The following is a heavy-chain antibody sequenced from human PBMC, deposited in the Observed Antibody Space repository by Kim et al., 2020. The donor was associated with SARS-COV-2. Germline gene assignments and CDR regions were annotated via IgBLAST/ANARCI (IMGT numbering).Heavy chain of an antibody. CDR3: ARSNYDYVCGSYGGPDY. CDR1: GFTFSSYG. Sequence: GGSLRLSCAASGFTFSSYGMHWVRQAPGKGLEWVAVIWYDGSNKYYADSVKGRFTISRDNSKNTLYLQMNSLRAEDTAVYYCARSNYDYVCGSYGGPDYWGQGTLVTVSS. J-gene: IGHJ4*02. CDR2: IWYDGSNK. V-gene: IGHV3-33*01. D-gene: IGHD3-16*01.